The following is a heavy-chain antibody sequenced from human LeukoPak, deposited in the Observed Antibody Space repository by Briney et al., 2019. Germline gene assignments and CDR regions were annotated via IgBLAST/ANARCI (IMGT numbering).Heavy chain of an antibody. D-gene: IGHD3-9*01. CDR1: GFTFSSYA. V-gene: IGHV3-23*01. CDR3: ARDGHYDILTGYFQD. CDR2: ISGSGGST. J-gene: IGHJ1*01. Sequence: GGSLRLSCAASGFTFSSYAMSWVRQAPGKGLEWVSAISGSGGSTYYADSVKGRFTISRDNAKNSLYLQMNSLRAEDTAVYYCARDGHYDILTGYFQDWGQGTLVTVSS.